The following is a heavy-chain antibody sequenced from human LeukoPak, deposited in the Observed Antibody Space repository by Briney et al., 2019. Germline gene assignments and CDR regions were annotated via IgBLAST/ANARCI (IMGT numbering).Heavy chain of an antibody. CDR2: IYYSGST. J-gene: IGHJ6*02. Sequence: SETLSLTCTVSGGSISSSSYYWSWIRQPPGKGLEWIGYIYYSGSTNYNPSLKSRVTISVDTSKNQFSLKLSSVTAADTAVYYCARFVGSSGMDVWGQGTTVTVSS. CDR1: GGSISSSSYY. V-gene: IGHV4-61*01. D-gene: IGHD2-2*03. CDR3: ARFVGSSGMDV.